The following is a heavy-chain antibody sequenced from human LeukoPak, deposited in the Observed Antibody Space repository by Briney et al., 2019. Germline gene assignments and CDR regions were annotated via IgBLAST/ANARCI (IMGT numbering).Heavy chain of an antibody. D-gene: IGHD4-17*01. V-gene: IGHV1-18*01. Sequence: GASVKVSCKASGYTFTSYGISWVRQAPGQGLEWMGWISAYNGNTNYAQKLQGRVTMTTDTSTSTAYMELRSLRSDDTAVYYCASDGYDDGIFYMDVWGKGTPVTISS. J-gene: IGHJ6*03. CDR2: ISAYNGNT. CDR1: GYTFTSYG. CDR3: ASDGYDDGIFYMDV.